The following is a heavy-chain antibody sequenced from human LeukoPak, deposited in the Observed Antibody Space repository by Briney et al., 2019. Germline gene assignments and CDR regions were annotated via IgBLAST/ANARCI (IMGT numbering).Heavy chain of an antibody. D-gene: IGHD6-13*01. CDR1: GASMTNHY. Sequence: SETLSLTCTVSGASMTNHYWSWIRQPPGKGLEWIGYIYGSETTNYNPSLRGRVTMSMDTSKNQFSLNLSSVTAADTAFYFCATRPGGSTWYGVFDFWSRGTLVTVSS. J-gene: IGHJ4*02. V-gene: IGHV4-59*11. CDR3: ATRPGGSTWYGVFDF. CDR2: IYGSETT.